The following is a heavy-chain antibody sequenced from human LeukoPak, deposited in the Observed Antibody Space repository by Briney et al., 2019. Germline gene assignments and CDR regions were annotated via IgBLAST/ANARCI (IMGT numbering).Heavy chain of an antibody. Sequence: GRSLRLSCAASGFTFSSYGTHWVRQAPGKGLEWVAVISYDGSNKYYADSVKGRFTISRDNSKNTLYLQMNSLRAEDTAVYYCAKDHRRILDCSGGSCPLSFPDYWGQGTLVTVSS. CDR1: GFTFSSYG. CDR3: AKDHRRILDCSGGSCPLSFPDY. J-gene: IGHJ4*02. D-gene: IGHD2-15*01. CDR2: ISYDGSNK. V-gene: IGHV3-30*18.